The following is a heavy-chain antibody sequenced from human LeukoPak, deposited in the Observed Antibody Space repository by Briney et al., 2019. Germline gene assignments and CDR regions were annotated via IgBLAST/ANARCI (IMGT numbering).Heavy chain of an antibody. CDR1: GGTIRSDY. V-gene: IGHV4-59*01. CDR3: ARDETTRYNSAKVSLNAFDI. Sequence: SETLSLTCTVSGGTIRSDYWSWIRQPPGKGLEGIGYTYYSGRTNYNPSLKSRGTISVDPSKKQFSLTLSSVTAADTAVYYCARDETTRYNSAKVSLNAFDIWGQGTMVTVSS. CDR2: TYYSGRT. D-gene: IGHD1-1*01. J-gene: IGHJ3*02.